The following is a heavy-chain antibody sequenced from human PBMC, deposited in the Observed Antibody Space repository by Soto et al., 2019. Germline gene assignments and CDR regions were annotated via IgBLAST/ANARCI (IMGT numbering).Heavy chain of an antibody. CDR2: IIPIFGTA. CDR1: GGTFSSYA. Sequence: SVKVSCKASGGTFSSYAISWVRQAPGQGLEWMGGIIPIFGTANYAQKFQGRVTITADESTSTAYMELSSLRSEDTAVYYCARGYCSSTSCYVFDYWGQGTLVTVSS. D-gene: IGHD2-2*01. V-gene: IGHV1-69*13. CDR3: ARGYCSSTSCYVFDY. J-gene: IGHJ4*02.